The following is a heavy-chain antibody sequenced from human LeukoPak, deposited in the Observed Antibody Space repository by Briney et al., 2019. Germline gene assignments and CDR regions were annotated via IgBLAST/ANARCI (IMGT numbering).Heavy chain of an antibody. J-gene: IGHJ4*02. D-gene: IGHD1-1*01. CDR3: VVQGWVFRAPTQYYFDY. V-gene: IGHV3-64D*06. Sequence: GGSLRLSCSASGFTFSSYVMYWVRQAPGKGLEYVSAISSNGGSRYYADSVKGRFTISRDNSKNTLYLQMSSLRAEDTAVYYCVVQGWVFRAPTQYYFDYWGQGTLVTVSS. CDR2: ISSNGGSR. CDR1: GFTFSSYV.